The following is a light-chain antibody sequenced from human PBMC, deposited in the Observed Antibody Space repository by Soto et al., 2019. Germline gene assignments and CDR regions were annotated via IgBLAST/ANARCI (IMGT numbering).Light chain of an antibody. V-gene: IGKV1-5*03. J-gene: IGKJ1*01. CDR2: KAS. Sequence: DIQITQSPSTLSASVGDRVSITCRASQSVSTLLSCYQQKPGKAPHILIVKASTLASGVPARLSGSGSGTESTLTISSLQPDDFATYYCNHYHVYSLCTLGQGTKVEI. CDR1: QSVSTL. CDR3: NHYHVYSLCT.